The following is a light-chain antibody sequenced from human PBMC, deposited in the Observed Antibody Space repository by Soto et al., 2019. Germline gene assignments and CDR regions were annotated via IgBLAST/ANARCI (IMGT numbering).Light chain of an antibody. J-gene: IGKJ5*01. CDR3: QQRNNWPPIT. CDR2: SAS. CDR1: QGISSY. V-gene: IGKV1-27*01. Sequence: DIQVTQSTSSLSASVGDRVTITCRVSQGISSYLNWYRQKPGKVPKLLIYSASNLQSGVPSRFSGSGSGTDFTLTIFSLEPEDFAVYYCQQRNNWPPITFGQGTRLEIK.